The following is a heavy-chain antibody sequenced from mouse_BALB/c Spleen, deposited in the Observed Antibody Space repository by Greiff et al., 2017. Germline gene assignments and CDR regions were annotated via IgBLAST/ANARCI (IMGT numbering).Heavy chain of an antibody. CDR1: GFTFTAYY. CDR2: ISNKANGYTT. V-gene: IGHV7-3*02. J-gene: IGHJ3*01. D-gene: IGHD2-4*01. CDR3: ASNMYYCEVAY. Sequence: EVKVVESGGGLVQPGGSLRLSCATSGFTFTAYYMSWVRQPPGKALEWLGFISNKANGYTTEYSASVKVRFTISRDNSKSILDRQMNTHRAEDRATYYCASNMYYCEVAYWGQGTMVTVSA.